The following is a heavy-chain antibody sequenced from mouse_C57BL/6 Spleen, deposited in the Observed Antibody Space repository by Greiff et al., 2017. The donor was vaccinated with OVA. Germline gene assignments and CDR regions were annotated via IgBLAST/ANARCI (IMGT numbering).Heavy chain of an antibody. CDR2: INPSTGGT. Sequence: EVKLMESGPELVKPGASVKISCKASGYSFTGYYMNWVKQSPEKSLEWIGEINPSTGGTTYNQKFKAKATLTVDKSSSTAYMQLKSLTSEDSAVYYCARDEEGLRPFAYWGQGTLVTVSA. CDR1: GYSFTGYY. D-gene: IGHD2-4*01. V-gene: IGHV1-42*01. CDR3: ARDEEGLRPFAY. J-gene: IGHJ3*01.